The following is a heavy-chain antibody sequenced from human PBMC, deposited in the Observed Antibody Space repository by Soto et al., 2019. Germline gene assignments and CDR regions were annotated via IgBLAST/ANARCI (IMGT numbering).Heavy chain of an antibody. CDR3: ARGQLVWYGDLTPYHRDMDV. V-gene: IGHV4-34*01. D-gene: IGHD3-10*01. CDR1: GGSVDDFY. Sequence: SETLSLTCALYGGSVDDFYWSWVRQSPGKGLEWVGEISHDGGTNSSPSLASRVSISVDTSKNQFSLHLRSVTAADTGLYYCARGQLVWYGDLTPYHRDMDVWGQGTTVTVSS. CDR2: ISHDGGT. J-gene: IGHJ6*02.